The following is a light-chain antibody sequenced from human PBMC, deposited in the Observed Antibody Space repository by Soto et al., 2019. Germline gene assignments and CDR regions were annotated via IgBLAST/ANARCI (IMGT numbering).Light chain of an antibody. J-gene: IGKJ1*01. V-gene: IGKV1-5*01. CDR2: DAS. CDR3: QHYRTDSWR. Sequence: NSTPWTLSAYGPGADLGTCRASQSVSGWLAWYQQKPGEAPKLLIYDASALPRGVPSRFCCSGSGTDFTLALRSLQPYDFATHHCQHYRTDSWRVGQGGKAAIK. CDR1: QSVSGW.